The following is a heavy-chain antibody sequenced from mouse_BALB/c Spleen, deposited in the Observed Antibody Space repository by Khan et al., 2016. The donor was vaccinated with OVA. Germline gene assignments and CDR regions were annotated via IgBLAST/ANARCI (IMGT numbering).Heavy chain of an antibody. CDR3: ASHLTGSFAY. J-gene: IGHJ3*01. CDR1: GLTFSNYG. V-gene: IGHV5-6*01. Sequence: EVELVEPGGDLVKPGGSLKLSCAASGLTFSNYGMSWVRQIPDKRLEWVATINSDGTYTYYPDSVKGRFTISRNNAKNTLYLEMSSLKSEDTAMYYCASHLTGSFAYWGQGTLVTVSA. D-gene: IGHD4-1*01. CDR2: INSDGTYT.